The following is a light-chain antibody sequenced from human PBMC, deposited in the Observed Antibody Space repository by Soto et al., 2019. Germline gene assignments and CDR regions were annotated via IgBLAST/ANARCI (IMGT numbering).Light chain of an antibody. V-gene: IGKV3-20*01. CDR3: QQFDSSVT. J-gene: IGKJ1*01. CDR2: GAS. CDR1: QSVSSTF. Sequence: EIVLTQSPGSLSLSPGERATLSCRARQSVSSTFFAWHQQRPGQAPRLLMYGASSRATGIPERFSGSGSGTDFTLTISRLEPEDFAVYYCQQFDSSVTFGQGTKVEIK.